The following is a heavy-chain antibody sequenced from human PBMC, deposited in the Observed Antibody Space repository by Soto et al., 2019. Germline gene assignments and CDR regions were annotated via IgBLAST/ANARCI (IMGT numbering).Heavy chain of an antibody. CDR2: ISAYNGNT. CDR3: ARGSLAARPIRLYGMDV. V-gene: IGHV1-18*01. D-gene: IGHD6-6*01. Sequence: ASVKVSCKASGYTFTSYGISWVRQAPGQGLEWMGWISAYNGNTNYAQKLQGRVTMTTDTSTSTAYMELRSLRSDDTAVYYCARGSLAARPIRLYGMDVWGQGTTVTVSS. J-gene: IGHJ6*02. CDR1: GYTFTSYG.